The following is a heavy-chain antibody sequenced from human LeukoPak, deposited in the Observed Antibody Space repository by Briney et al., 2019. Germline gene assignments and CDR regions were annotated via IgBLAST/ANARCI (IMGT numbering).Heavy chain of an antibody. D-gene: IGHD3-10*01. CDR3: TQHITMVRGVMWY. CDR2: IKSKTDGGTT. V-gene: IGHV3-15*01. Sequence: GGSLRLSCAASGFTFSNAWMSWVRQAPGKGLEWVGRIKSKTDGGTTDYAAPVKGRFTISRDDSKNTLYLQMNSLKTEDTAVYYCTQHITMVRGVMWYWGQGTLVTVSS. CDR1: GFTFSNAW. J-gene: IGHJ4*02.